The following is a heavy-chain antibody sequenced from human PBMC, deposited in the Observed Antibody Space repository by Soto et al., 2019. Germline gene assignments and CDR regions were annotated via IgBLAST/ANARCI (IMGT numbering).Heavy chain of an antibody. V-gene: IGHV4-34*01. CDR1: GGSFSGYY. Sequence: SATLSLTCAVYGGSFSGYYWSWIRQPPGKGLEWIGEINHSGSTNYNPSLKSRVTISVDTSKNQFSLKLSSVTAADTAVYYCARAYYYDSSVSPWGQGTLVTVSS. CDR2: INHSGST. CDR3: ARAYYYDSSVSP. J-gene: IGHJ5*02. D-gene: IGHD3-22*01.